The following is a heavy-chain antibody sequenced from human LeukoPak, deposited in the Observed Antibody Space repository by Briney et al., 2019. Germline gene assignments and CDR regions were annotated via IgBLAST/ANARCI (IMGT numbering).Heavy chain of an antibody. D-gene: IGHD6-6*01. CDR3: ARAYSSSSARDAFDI. CDR2: INPSGTGT. CDR1: GYTITNNY. Sequence: ASVKVSCKASGYTITNNYMHWVRQAPGQGLEWMGVINPSGTGTSYAQKFQGRITMSRDTSTSTVYMELSSLRSEDTAFYYCARAYSSSSARDAFDIWGQGTMVTVSS. J-gene: IGHJ3*02. V-gene: IGHV1-46*01.